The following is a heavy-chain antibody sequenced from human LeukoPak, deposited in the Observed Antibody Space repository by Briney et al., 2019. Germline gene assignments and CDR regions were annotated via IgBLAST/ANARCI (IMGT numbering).Heavy chain of an antibody. J-gene: IGHJ4*02. D-gene: IGHD3-3*01. Sequence: NPSETLSLTCTVSGYSISSGYYWDWIRQPPGQGLEWIGTIYHSGSTYYNPSLKSRVTISVDTSKNQFSLKLSSVTAADTAVYYCARGVSFWEWGQGTLVTVSS. CDR1: GYSISSGYY. CDR2: IYHSGST. CDR3: ARGVSFWE. V-gene: IGHV4-38-2*02.